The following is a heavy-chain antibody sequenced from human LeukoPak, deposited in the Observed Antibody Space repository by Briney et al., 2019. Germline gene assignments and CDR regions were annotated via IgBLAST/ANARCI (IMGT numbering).Heavy chain of an antibody. D-gene: IGHD6-13*01. J-gene: IGHJ4*02. CDR2: IYYSGST. V-gene: IGHV4-61*01. Sequence: SGTLSLTCHVSGASVSSGSYYWSWIRQPPGKGLEWIGYIYYSGSTNYNPSLKSRVTISVDTSKNQFSLKLSSGTAADTAVYYCASAEHSSSWPGIDYWGQGTLVTVSS. CDR3: ASAEHSSSWPGIDY. CDR1: GASVSSGSYY.